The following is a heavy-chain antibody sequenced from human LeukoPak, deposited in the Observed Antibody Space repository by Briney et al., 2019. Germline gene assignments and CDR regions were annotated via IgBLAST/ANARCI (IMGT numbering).Heavy chain of an antibody. J-gene: IGHJ4*02. CDR3: AHGTMITFGGPRFDY. Sequence: SGPTLVKPTQTLTLTRTFSGFSLSTSGVGVGWIRQPPGKALEWLALIYWNDDKRYSPSLKSRLTITKDTSKNQVVLTMTNMDPVDTATYYCAHGTMITFGGPRFDYWGQGTLVTVSS. V-gene: IGHV2-5*01. CDR2: IYWNDDK. D-gene: IGHD3-16*01. CDR1: GFSLSTSGVG.